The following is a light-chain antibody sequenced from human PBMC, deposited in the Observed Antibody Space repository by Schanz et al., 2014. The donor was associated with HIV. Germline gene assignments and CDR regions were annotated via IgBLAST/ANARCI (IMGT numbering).Light chain of an antibody. Sequence: DIQMTQSPSSQSASVGDRVTITCRASQDIGNDLGWYQQKPGQAPKRLIYAASNLQSGVPSRFIGSGSGTEFTLTISSLQPDDFATYYCLQYNDDVYTFGQGTKLEIK. J-gene: IGKJ2*01. V-gene: IGKV1-17*01. CDR3: LQYNDDVYT. CDR2: AAS. CDR1: QDIGND.